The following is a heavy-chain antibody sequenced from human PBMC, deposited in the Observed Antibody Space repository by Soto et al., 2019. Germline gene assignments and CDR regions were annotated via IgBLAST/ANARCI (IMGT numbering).Heavy chain of an antibody. CDR3: ARHFYHSGSSSQY. CDR2: IYYSGST. Sequence: SETLSLTCTVSGGSISSSSYYWGWIRQPPGKGLEWIGSIYYSGSTYYNPSLKSRVTISVDTSKNQFSLKLSSVTAADTAVYYCARHFYHSGSSSQYWGQGTLVTVSS. D-gene: IGHD6-6*01. CDR1: GGSISSSSYY. J-gene: IGHJ4*02. V-gene: IGHV4-39*01.